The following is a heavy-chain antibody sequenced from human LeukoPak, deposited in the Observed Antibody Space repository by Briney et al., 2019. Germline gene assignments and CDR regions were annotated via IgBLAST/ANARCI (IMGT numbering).Heavy chain of an antibody. CDR3: AEHYYDSSGHNLHLGY. D-gene: IGHD3-22*01. V-gene: IGHV3-23*01. J-gene: IGHJ4*02. CDR2: ISGSGGST. Sequence: GGSLRLSCAASGFTFSSYAMSWVRQAPGKGLEWFSAISGSGGSTYYADSVKGRFTISRDNSKNTLYLQMNSLRAEDTAVYYCAEHYYDSSGHNLHLGYWGQGTLVTVSS. CDR1: GFTFSSYA.